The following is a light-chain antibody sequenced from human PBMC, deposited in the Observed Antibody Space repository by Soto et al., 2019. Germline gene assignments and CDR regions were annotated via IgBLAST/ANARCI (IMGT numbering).Light chain of an antibody. CDR1: QSIKNW. J-gene: IGKJ3*01. V-gene: IGKV1-5*03. CDR2: KAS. Sequence: DIQMTQSPSTLSASVGDRVTITCRASQSIKNWLAWYQQKPGEAPKLLIYKASTLASGVPSRFSGSGSGTEFIPTISCLQPDDVATYYCQQSNSYSQFTFGPGTKVDIK. CDR3: QQSNSYSQFT.